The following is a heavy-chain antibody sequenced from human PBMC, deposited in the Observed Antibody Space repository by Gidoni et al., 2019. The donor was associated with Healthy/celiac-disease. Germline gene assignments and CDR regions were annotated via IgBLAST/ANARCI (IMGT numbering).Heavy chain of an antibody. J-gene: IGHJ4*02. D-gene: IGHD2-2*01. CDR1: GFTFISSG. Sequence: QVQLVESGGGVVQPGRSLRLPCAASGFTFISSGMHWVRPAPGKGLEWVAVIWYDGSNKYYADSVKGRFTISRDNSKNTLYLQMNSLRAEDTAVYYCARVSSPDIVVVPAASPLGYWGQGTLVTVSS. CDR3: ARVSSPDIVVVPAASPLGY. CDR2: IWYDGSNK. V-gene: IGHV3-33*01.